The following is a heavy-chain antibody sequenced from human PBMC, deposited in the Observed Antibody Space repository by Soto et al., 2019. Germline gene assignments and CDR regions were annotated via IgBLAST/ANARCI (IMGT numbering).Heavy chain of an antibody. CDR3: ARSYSDQENWFDP. V-gene: IGHV3-21*01. Sequence: EVQLVESGGGLVKPGGSLRLSCAASGFTFSSYSMNWVRQAPGKGLEWVSSISSSSSYIYYADSVKGRFTISRDNAKNSLYLQMNSLRAEDTAVYYCARSYSDQENWFDPWGQGTLVTVSS. CDR1: GFTFSSYS. D-gene: IGHD2-15*01. CDR2: ISSSSSYI. J-gene: IGHJ5*02.